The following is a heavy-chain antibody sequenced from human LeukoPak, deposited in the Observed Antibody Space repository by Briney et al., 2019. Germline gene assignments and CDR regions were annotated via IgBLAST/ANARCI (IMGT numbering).Heavy chain of an antibody. J-gene: IGHJ4*02. V-gene: IGHV4-59*01. CDR1: GGSISSYY. D-gene: IGHD6-13*01. CDR3: ARDSSSWAFDY. Sequence: SETLSLTCTVSGGSISSYYWSWIRQPSGKGLEWIGYIYYSGSTNYNPSLKSRVTISVDTSKNQFSLKLSSVTAADTAVYYCARDSSSWAFDYWGQGTLVTVSS. CDR2: IYYSGST.